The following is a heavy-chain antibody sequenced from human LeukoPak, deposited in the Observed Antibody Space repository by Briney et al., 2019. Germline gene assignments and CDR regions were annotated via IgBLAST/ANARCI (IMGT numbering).Heavy chain of an antibody. CDR2: LNPYSGDT. Sequence: ASVKVSCKASGYTFTAYYLHWVRQAPGQGLEGMGWLNPYSGDTNYAQNFQGRVAMTRDTSINTAYMELSRLRSDDTAVFYCVRSSYDSNLRFDDYRGQGTLVTVSS. V-gene: IGHV1-2*02. J-gene: IGHJ4*02. CDR3: VRSSYDSNLRFDDY. D-gene: IGHD3-22*01. CDR1: GYTFTAYY.